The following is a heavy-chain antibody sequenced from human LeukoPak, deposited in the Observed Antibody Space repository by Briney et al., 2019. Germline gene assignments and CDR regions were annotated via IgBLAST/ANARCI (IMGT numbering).Heavy chain of an antibody. CDR2: IYYSGST. CDR1: GGSISSYY. CDR3: ARDMLGAFDI. J-gene: IGHJ3*02. Sequence: PSETLSLTCTVSGGSISSYYWSWIRQPQGKGLEWIGYIYYSGSTNYNPSLKSRVTISVDTSKNQFSLKLSSVTAADTAVYYCARDMLGAFDIWGQGTMVTVSS. D-gene: IGHD3-16*01. V-gene: IGHV4-59*01.